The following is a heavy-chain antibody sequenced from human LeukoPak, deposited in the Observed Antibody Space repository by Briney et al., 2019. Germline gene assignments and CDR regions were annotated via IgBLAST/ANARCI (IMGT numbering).Heavy chain of an antibody. V-gene: IGHV3-53*01. J-gene: IGHJ4*02. CDR1: GLTVSSNY. D-gene: IGHD5-12*01. Sequence: GGSLRLSCAASGLTVSSNYMSWVRQAPGKGLEWVSVIYSGGSTYYADSVKGRFTISRDNSKNTVYLQMNSLRAGDTAVYYCARAACGSCPFNFWGQGTLVTVSS. CDR2: IYSGGST. CDR3: ARAACGSCPFNF.